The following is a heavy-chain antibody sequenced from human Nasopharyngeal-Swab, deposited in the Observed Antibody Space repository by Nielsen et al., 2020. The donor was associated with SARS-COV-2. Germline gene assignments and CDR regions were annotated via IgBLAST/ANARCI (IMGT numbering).Heavy chain of an antibody. Sequence: ASVKVSCKASGYTFTGYYMHWVRQAPGQGLEWMGIINPSGGSTSYAQKFQGRVTMTRDTSTSTVYMELSSLRSEDTAVYYCARDGNTVTTGYYGMDVWGQGTTVTVSS. D-gene: IGHD4-17*01. J-gene: IGHJ6*02. CDR3: ARDGNTVTTGYYGMDV. CDR2: INPSGGST. CDR1: GYTFTGYY. V-gene: IGHV1-46*01.